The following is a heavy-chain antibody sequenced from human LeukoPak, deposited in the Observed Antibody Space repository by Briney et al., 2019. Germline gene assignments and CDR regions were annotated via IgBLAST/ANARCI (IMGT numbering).Heavy chain of an antibody. D-gene: IGHD3-10*01. V-gene: IGHV1-18*01. J-gene: IGHJ4*02. Sequence: ASVKVSCKASGGTFSSYAISWARQAPGQGLEWMGWISAYNGNTNYAQKLQGRVTMTTDTSTSTAYMELRSLRSDDTAVYYCARVHYYGSGSALYYFDYWGQGTLVTVSS. CDR2: ISAYNGNT. CDR1: GGTFSSYA. CDR3: ARVHYYGSGSALYYFDY.